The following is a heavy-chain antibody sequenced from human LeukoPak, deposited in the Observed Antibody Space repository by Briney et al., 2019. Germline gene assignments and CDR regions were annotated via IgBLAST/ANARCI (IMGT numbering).Heavy chain of an antibody. CDR1: GGSISSYY. D-gene: IGHD6-13*01. Sequence: SETLSLTCTVSGGSISSYYWSWIRQPPGKGLEWIGYIYYSGSTNYNPSLKSRVTTSVDTSKNQFSLKLSSVTAADTAVYYCARSITSSWYGDFQHWGQGTLVTVSS. V-gene: IGHV4-59*01. CDR3: ARSITSSWYGDFQH. J-gene: IGHJ1*01. CDR2: IYYSGST.